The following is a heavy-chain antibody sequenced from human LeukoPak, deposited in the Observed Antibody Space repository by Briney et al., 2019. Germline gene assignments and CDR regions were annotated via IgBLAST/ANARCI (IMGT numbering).Heavy chain of an antibody. Sequence: ASVKVSCKVSGYTFTDYYMHWVQQAPGEGLEWMGLVDPEDGETIYAEKFQGRVTITADTSTDTAYMELSSLRSEDTAVYYCAIGLGGVRDYWGQGTLVTVSS. V-gene: IGHV1-69-2*01. CDR1: GYTFTDYY. J-gene: IGHJ4*02. CDR2: VDPEDGET. CDR3: AIGLGGVRDY. D-gene: IGHD3-3*01.